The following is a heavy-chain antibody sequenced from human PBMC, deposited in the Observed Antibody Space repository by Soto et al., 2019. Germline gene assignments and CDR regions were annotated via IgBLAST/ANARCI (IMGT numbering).Heavy chain of an antibody. J-gene: IGHJ6*02. CDR2: VYYTGTT. Sequence: WTWIRQPPGKGLEWIGYVYYTGTTNYNPSLKSRVTISLDTSKNLFSLKLTSVTAADTAVYYCARDAKVETDTGCYYYYDMDVWGQGTTVTVSS. D-gene: IGHD5-18*01. V-gene: IGHV4-59*01. CDR3: ARDAKVETDTGCYYYYDMDV.